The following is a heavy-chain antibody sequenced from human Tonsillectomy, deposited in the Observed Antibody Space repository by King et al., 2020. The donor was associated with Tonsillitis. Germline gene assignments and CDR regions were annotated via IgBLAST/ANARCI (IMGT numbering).Heavy chain of an antibody. Sequence: QLVQSGAEVKKPGASVKVSCKASGYTFTGYYMHWVRQAPGQGLEWRGWINPNSGGTNYAQKFQGRVTMTRDTSSSTAYMELSRLRSDDTAVYYCARDALVYGSGSYNYWGQGTLVTVSS. V-gene: IGHV1-2*02. CDR2: INPNSGGT. J-gene: IGHJ4*02. CDR3: ARDALVYGSGSYNY. CDR1: GYTFTGYY. D-gene: IGHD3-10*01.